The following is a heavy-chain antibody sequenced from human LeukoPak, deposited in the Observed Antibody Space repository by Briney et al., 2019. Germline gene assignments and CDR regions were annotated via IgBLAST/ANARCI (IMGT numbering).Heavy chain of an antibody. CDR1: GFTFSSYE. V-gene: IGHV3-48*03. D-gene: IGHD6-19*01. CDR3: ARGGSLGY. CDR2: ISSSGSAI. J-gene: IGHJ4*02. Sequence: GGSLRLSCAATGFTFSSYEMNWVRQAPGKGLEWVSKISSSGSAIYYADSVKGRFTISRDNAKSTLYLQMNSLRVEDTAVYYCARGGSLGYWGQGTLVTVSS.